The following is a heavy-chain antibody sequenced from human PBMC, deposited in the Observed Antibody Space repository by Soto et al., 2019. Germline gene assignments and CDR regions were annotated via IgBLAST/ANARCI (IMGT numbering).Heavy chain of an antibody. D-gene: IGHD5-18*01. V-gene: IGHV3-23*01. J-gene: IGHJ4*02. Sequence: GGSLRLSCAASGFTFSSYAMSWVRQAPGKGLEWVSAISGSGGSTYYADSVKGRFTISRDNSKNTLYLQMNSLRAEDTAVFYCGRGGSDSPMAPGYWGQGTLVTVSS. CDR2: ISGSGGST. CDR3: GRGGSDSPMAPGY. CDR1: GFTFSSYA.